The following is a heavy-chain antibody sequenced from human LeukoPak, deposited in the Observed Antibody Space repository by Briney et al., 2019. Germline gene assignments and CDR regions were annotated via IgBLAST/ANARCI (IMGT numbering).Heavy chain of an antibody. CDR2: ISGYNGNT. CDR3: ATGIAVAGLPFDY. D-gene: IGHD6-19*01. J-gene: IGHJ4*02. V-gene: IGHV1-18*01. Sequence: GASVKVSCKASGYIFTNYGISWVRQAPGQGLEWMGWISGYNGNTNYAQKLQGRVTMTTDTSTNTAYMELRSLRSDDTAVYYCATGIAVAGLPFDYWGQGTLVTVSS. CDR1: GYIFTNYG.